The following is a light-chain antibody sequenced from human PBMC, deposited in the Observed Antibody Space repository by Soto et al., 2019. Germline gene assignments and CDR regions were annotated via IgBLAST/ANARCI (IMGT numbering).Light chain of an antibody. CDR1: SSNIGSNT. CDR3: AAWDDSLNGPV. Sequence: QSVLTQPTSASGAPGQRVTISCSGSSSNIGSNTVNWYQQLPGTAPKVLIQSNNHRPSGVPDRFSGSKSGTSASLAISGLQSEDEADYYCAAWDDSLNGPVFGGGTKLTVL. V-gene: IGLV1-44*01. CDR2: SNN. J-gene: IGLJ3*02.